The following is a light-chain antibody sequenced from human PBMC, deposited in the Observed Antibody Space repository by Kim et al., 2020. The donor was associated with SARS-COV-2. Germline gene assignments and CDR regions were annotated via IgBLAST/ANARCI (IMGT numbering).Light chain of an antibody. CDR2: YDS. CDR3: QVWDSSSDHRV. CDR1: NIGSKS. Sequence: PGKTARITCGGNNIGSKSVHWYQQKPGQAHVLVIYYDSDRPSGIPERFSGSNSGNTATLTISRVEAGDEADYYCQVWDSSSDHRVFGGGTQLTVL. J-gene: IGLJ3*02. V-gene: IGLV3-21*04.